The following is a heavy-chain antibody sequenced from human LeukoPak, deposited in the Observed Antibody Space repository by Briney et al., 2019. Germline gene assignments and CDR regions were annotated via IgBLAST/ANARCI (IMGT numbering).Heavy chain of an antibody. CDR3: ARDTRRCSSGWYTYFDY. V-gene: IGHV3-48*03. CDR1: GFTFSSYE. D-gene: IGHD6-19*01. Sequence: GGSLRLSCAASGFTFSSYEMNWVRQAPGKGLEWVSYISSSGSTIYYADSVKGRFTISRDNAKNSLYLQMNSLRAEDTAVYYCARDTRRCSSGWYTYFDYWGQGTLVTVSS. J-gene: IGHJ4*02. CDR2: ISSSGSTI.